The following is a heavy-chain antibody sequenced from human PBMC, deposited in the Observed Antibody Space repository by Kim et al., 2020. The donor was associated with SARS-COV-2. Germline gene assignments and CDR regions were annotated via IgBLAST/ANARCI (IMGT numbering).Heavy chain of an antibody. V-gene: IGHV3-48*03. CDR1: GFTFSSFE. J-gene: IGHJ6*03. Sequence: GGSLRHSCAASGFTFSSFEMNWVRQAPGKGLEWVSYIGSGGSPIYYADSVKGRFTISRDNAKNSLYLQMNSLRAEDTAVYYCARVDIYYMDVWGKGTTVT. CDR2: IGSGGSPI. CDR3: ARVDIYYMDV.